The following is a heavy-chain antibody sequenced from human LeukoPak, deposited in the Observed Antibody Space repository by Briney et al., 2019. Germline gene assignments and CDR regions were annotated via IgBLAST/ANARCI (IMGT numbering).Heavy chain of an antibody. CDR1: GFTFSSYT. J-gene: IGHJ4*02. CDR2: ITGSGSDI. V-gene: IGHV3-21*01. Sequence: PVGSLRLSCAASGFTFSSYTMNWVRQAPGEGLEWVSSITGSGSDIYYADSVKGRFTISRDNAKNSLYLQMNSLRAEDTAVYYCARDVYGDYANDYWGQGTLVTVSS. D-gene: IGHD4-17*01. CDR3: ARDVYGDYANDY.